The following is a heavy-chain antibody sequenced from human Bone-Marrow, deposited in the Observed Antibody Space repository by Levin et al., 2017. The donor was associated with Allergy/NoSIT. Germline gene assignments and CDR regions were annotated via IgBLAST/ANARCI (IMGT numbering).Heavy chain of an antibody. V-gene: IGHV1-2*02. CDR2: INPNSGGT. CDR3: ARGKVGTSSGWYWFDP. CDR1: GYTFTGYY. Sequence: GGSLRLSCKASGYTFTGYYMHWVRQAPGQGLEWMGWINPNSGGTNYAQKFQGRVTMTRDTSISTAYMELSRLRSDDTAVYYCARGKVGTSSGWYWFDPWGQGTLVTVSS. J-gene: IGHJ5*02. D-gene: IGHD6-19*01.